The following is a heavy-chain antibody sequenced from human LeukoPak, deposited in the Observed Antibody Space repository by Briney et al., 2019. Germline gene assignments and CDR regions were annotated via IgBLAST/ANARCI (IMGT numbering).Heavy chain of an antibody. Sequence: ASVKVSCKASGYTFTVYNIHWVRQAPGQGLEWMGWIRPNSGDTKFAQSLQDRVTMTRDTSISTAYMELNRLTTDDTAVYYCVRGGGNYYVDYWGQGAPVTVSS. CDR1: GYTFTVYN. CDR2: IRPNSGDT. D-gene: IGHD1-7*01. CDR3: VRGGGNYYVDY. J-gene: IGHJ4*02. V-gene: IGHV1-2*02.